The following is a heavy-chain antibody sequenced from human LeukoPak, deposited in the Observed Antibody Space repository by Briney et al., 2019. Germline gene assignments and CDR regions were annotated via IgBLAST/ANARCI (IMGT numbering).Heavy chain of an antibody. D-gene: IGHD3-3*01. J-gene: IGHJ4*02. CDR3: QSRFLEWLLDY. V-gene: IGHV4-39*01. CDR1: GFTFSSYW. CDR2: IYDSGST. Sequence: GSLRLSCAASGFTFSSYWMSWIRQPPGKGLEWIGSIYDSGSTYYNPSLKSRVTISVDTSKNQFSLKLNSVTAADTAMYYCQSRFLEWLLDYWGQGTLVTVSS.